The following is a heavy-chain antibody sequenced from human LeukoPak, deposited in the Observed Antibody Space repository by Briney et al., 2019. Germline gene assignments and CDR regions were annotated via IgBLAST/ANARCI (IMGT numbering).Heavy chain of an antibody. Sequence: PSETLSLTCLVSGGSVISDYWGWVRHPPGGGRGWVGSTLFGGPTNYNPSLKSRGSLSVDTSKNQFSLIVNSVTAADTAVYYCARLLPRGLTGLSYNYHYMDVWSKGTTVTVSS. D-gene: IGHD3-9*01. CDR1: GGSVISDY. CDR3: ARLLPRGLTGLSYNYHYMDV. J-gene: IGHJ6*03. V-gene: IGHV4-59*02. CDR2: TLFGGPT.